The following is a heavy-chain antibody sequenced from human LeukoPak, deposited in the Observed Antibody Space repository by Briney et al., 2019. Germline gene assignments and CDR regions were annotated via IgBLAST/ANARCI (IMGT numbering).Heavy chain of an antibody. CDR3: ARGRGPYGWFDP. J-gene: IGHJ5*02. D-gene: IGHD3-10*01. CDR2: MNSDGTTT. CDR1: GFSSSDYW. V-gene: IGHV3-74*01. Sequence: GGSLRLSCAASGFSSSDYWMHWVRHAPGKGLVWDSRMNSDGTTTNYADSVKGRFTISRDNAKNTLYLQMNSLRAEDTAVYYCARGRGPYGWFDPWGQGTLVTVSS.